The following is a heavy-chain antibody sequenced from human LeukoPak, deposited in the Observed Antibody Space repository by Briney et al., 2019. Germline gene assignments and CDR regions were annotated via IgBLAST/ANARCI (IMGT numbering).Heavy chain of an antibody. V-gene: IGHV1-69*13. CDR3: ARNRPDVCGIPGAADV. CDR2: ITPMFGST. CDR1: GDTFSNYV. D-gene: IGHD3-16*01. J-gene: IGHJ3*01. Sequence: SVKVSCKASGDTFSNYVISWFRQAPGQRPEWMGGITPMFGSTYFTQKFQGRVTFTADDSTTTAYMELSSLKFEDTAVYYCARNRPDVCGIPGAADVWGQGTLVTVSS.